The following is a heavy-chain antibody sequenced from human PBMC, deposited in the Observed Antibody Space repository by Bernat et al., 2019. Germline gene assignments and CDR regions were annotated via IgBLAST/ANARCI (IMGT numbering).Heavy chain of an antibody. Sequence: QVQLQESGPGLVKPSETLSLTCAVSGYSISSGYYWGWIRQPPGKGLEWIGSIYHSGSTYHNPSLKSRVTISVDTSKNQFSLKLSSVTAADTAVYYCARSPGRITGINWFDPWGQGTLVTVSS. CDR3: ARSPGRITGINWFDP. D-gene: IGHD1-20*01. CDR2: IYHSGST. CDR1: GYSISSGYY. V-gene: IGHV4-38-2*01. J-gene: IGHJ5*02.